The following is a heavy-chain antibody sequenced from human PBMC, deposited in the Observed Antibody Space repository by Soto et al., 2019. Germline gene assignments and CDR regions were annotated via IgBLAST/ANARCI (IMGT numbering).Heavy chain of an antibody. J-gene: IGHJ5*02. CDR3: AIPYGRTGTTGLFDP. D-gene: IGHD1-7*01. V-gene: IGHV4-39*01. CDR1: GGSISSSSYY. Sequence: PSETLSLTCTVSGGSISSSSYYWGWIRQPPGKGLEWIGSIYYSGSTYYNPSLKSRVTISVDTSKNQFSLKLSSVTAADTAVYYCAIPYGRTGTTGLFDPWGQGTLVTVSS. CDR2: IYYSGST.